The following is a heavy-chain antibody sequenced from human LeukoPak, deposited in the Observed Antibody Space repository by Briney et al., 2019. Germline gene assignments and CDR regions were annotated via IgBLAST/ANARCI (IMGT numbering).Heavy chain of an antibody. D-gene: IGHD5-18*01. CDR3: AKEGRKTGNTYGYEYDY. V-gene: IGHV3-7*03. Sequence: PGGSLRLSCAASGFTFSSYWMSWVRQAPGKGLEWVANIKQDGSEKYYVDSVKGRFTISRDNAKNSLYLQMNSLGAEDTAVYYCAKEGRKTGNTYGYEYDYWGQGTLVTVSS. CDR2: IKQDGSEK. J-gene: IGHJ4*02. CDR1: GFTFSSYW.